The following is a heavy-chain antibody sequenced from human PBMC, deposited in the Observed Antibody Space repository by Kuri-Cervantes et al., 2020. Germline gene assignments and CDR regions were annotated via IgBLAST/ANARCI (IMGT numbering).Heavy chain of an antibody. CDR2: ISYDGSNK. D-gene: IGHD3-16*01. Sequence: GGSLRLSCAASGFTFSDYYMNWVRQAPGKGLEWVAVISYDGSNKYYADSVKGRFTISRDNSKNTLYLQMNSLRAEDTAVYYCARDADIWGGMPAFDIWGQGTMVTVSS. CDR1: GFTFSDYY. V-gene: IGHV3-30*03. J-gene: IGHJ3*02. CDR3: ARDADIWGGMPAFDI.